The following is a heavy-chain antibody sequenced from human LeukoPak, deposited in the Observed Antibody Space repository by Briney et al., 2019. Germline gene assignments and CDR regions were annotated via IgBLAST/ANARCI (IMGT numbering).Heavy chain of an antibody. Sequence: GGSLRPSCAASGFTFSSYAMSWVRQAPGKGLEWVSAISGSGGSTYYADSVKGRFTISRDNSKNTLYLQMNSLRAEDTAVYYCAKYKWELLYYFDYWGQGTLVTVSS. CDR3: AKYKWELLYYFDY. CDR1: GFTFSSYA. J-gene: IGHJ4*02. D-gene: IGHD1-26*01. CDR2: ISGSGGST. V-gene: IGHV3-23*01.